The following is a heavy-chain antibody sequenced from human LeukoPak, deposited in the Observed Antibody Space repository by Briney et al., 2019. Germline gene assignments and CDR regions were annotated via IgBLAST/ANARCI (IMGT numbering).Heavy chain of an antibody. Sequence: ASVKVSCKASGYTFTSYGISWARQAPGQGLEWMGWISAYNGNTNYAQKLQGRVTMTTDTSTSTAYMELRSLRSDDTAVYYCARDQRTSRFRGVVSGLGYWGQGTLVTVSS. J-gene: IGHJ4*02. CDR3: ARDQRTSRFRGVVSGLGY. CDR2: ISAYNGNT. CDR1: GYTFTSYG. D-gene: IGHD3-10*01. V-gene: IGHV1-18*01.